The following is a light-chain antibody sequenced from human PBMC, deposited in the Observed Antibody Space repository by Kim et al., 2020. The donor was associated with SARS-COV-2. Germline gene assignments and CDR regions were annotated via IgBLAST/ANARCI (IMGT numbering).Light chain of an antibody. Sequence: VSVGDTVTITCLASQDIRNDLGWYQQKTGRAPKRLIYGASSLQSGVPSRFSGSGSGTEFTLTISGLQPEEFATYFCLQHNTYPITFGQGTRLEIK. CDR1: QDIRND. J-gene: IGKJ5*01. CDR3: LQHNTYPIT. CDR2: GAS. V-gene: IGKV1-17*01.